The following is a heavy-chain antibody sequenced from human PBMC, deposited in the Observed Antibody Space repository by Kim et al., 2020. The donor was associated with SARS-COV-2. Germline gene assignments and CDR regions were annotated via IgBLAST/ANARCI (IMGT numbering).Heavy chain of an antibody. J-gene: IGHJ4*02. V-gene: IGHV1-3*01. CDR2: INAGNGNT. CDR3: AGGQWELADFDY. Sequence: ASVKVSCKASGYTFTSYAMHWVRQAPGQRLEWMGWINAGNGNTKYSQKFQGRVTITRDTSASTAYMELSSLRSEDTAVYYCAGGQWELADFDYWGQGTLVTVSS. CDR1: GYTFTSYA. D-gene: IGHD1-26*01.